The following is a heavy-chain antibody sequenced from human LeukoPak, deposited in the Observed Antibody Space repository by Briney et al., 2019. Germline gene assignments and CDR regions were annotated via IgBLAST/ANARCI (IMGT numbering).Heavy chain of an antibody. CDR1: GFTFSSYE. CDR3: AREGGYSGYDERFFDY. V-gene: IGHV3-48*03. CDR2: ISSSGSTI. J-gene: IGHJ4*02. D-gene: IGHD5-12*01. Sequence: GGSLRLSCAASGFTFSSYEMNWVRQAPGKGLEWVSYISSSGSTIYYADSVKGRFTISRDNAKNSLYLQMNSLRAEDTAVYYCAREGGYSGYDERFFDYWGQGTLVTVSS.